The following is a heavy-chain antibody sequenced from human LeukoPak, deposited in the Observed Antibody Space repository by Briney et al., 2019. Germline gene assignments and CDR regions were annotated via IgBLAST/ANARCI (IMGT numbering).Heavy chain of an antibody. D-gene: IGHD3-3*01. CDR3: ARGDFWSGDY. V-gene: IGHV3-23*01. CDR1: GFTFSTYA. CDR2: ISGSGGGT. Sequence: GGSLRLSCAASGFTFSTYAMSWVRQAAGKGLEWVSLISGSGGGTYYADSVKGRFTISRDNSKNTLYLQMNSLRAEDTAVYYCARGDFWSGDYWGQGTLVTV. J-gene: IGHJ4*02.